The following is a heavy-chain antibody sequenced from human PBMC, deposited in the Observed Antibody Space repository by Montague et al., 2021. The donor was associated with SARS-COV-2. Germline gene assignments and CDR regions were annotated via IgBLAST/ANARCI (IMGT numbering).Heavy chain of an antibody. CDR1: GGSISSYY. CDR2: IYYSGST. J-gene: IGHJ6*03. CDR3: ARGIFTIPFLPAHYYMDV. V-gene: IGHV4-59*01. D-gene: IGHD3-3*01. Sequence: SETLSLTCTVSGGSISSYYWNWIRQPPGQGLEWIGYIYYSGSTNYNPSLNSRVPISVDTSKTQFSLKLSSVTAADTAVYYCARGIFTIPFLPAHYYMDVWGKGTTVTVSS.